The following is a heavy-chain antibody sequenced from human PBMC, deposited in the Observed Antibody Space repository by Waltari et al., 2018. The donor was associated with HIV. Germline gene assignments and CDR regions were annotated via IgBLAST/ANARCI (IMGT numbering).Heavy chain of an antibody. J-gene: IGHJ6*02. CDR2: IYYSGST. V-gene: IGHV4-59*01. CDR3: ARGGEYCSSTSCPGPYYYYGMDV. CDR1: GGSISSYY. Sequence: QVQLQESGPGLVKPSETLSLTCTVSGGSISSYYWSWIRQPPGKGLEWIGYIYYSGSTNYNPSLKSRVTISVDTSKNQFSLKLSSVTAADTAVYYCARGGEYCSSTSCPGPYYYYGMDVWGQGTTVTVSS. D-gene: IGHD2-2*01.